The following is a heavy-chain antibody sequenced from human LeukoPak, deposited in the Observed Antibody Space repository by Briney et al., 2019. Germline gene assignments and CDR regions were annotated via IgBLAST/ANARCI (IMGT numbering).Heavy chain of an antibody. CDR3: VRSPLGDYFDY. CDR2: IGSAGDT. CDR1: GFTFSSYE. V-gene: IGHV3-13*01. D-gene: IGHD4-17*01. Sequence: GGSLRLSCAASGFTFSSYEMHWVRHASGKGLEWVSAIGSAGDTFYPGSVKGRFTISRENAKNSLYLQMNSLRAGDTAVYYCVRSPLGDYFDYWGQGTLVTVSS. J-gene: IGHJ4*02.